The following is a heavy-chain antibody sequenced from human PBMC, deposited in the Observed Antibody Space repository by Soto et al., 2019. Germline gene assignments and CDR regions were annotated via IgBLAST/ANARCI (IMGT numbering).Heavy chain of an antibody. CDR1: GYTFTSYA. V-gene: IGHV1-3*01. Sequence: ASVKVSCKASGYTFTSYAMHWVRQAPGQRLEWMGWINAGNGNTKYSQKFQGRVTITRDTSASTAYMELSSLRSEDTAVYYCARDLRGYYDSSSYIDEWGQGTLVTVSS. CDR3: ARDLRGYYDSSSYIDE. D-gene: IGHD3-22*01. CDR2: INAGNGNT. J-gene: IGHJ4*02.